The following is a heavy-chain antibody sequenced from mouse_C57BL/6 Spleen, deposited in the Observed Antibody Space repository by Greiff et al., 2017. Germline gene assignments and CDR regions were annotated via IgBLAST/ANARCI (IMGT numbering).Heavy chain of an antibody. CDR3: ARIGGVLTTVVATNWYFDV. J-gene: IGHJ1*03. Sequence: QVTLKVCGPGILQPSQTLSLTCSFSGFSLSTFGMGVGWIRQPSGKGLEWLAQIWWDDDKYYTPALKSPLTISKDTSKNQVFLKIAKVDTADPATYYCARIGGVLTTVVATNWYFDVWGTGTTVTVSS. V-gene: IGHV8-8*01. D-gene: IGHD1-1*01. CDR2: IWWDDDK. CDR1: GFSLSTFGMG.